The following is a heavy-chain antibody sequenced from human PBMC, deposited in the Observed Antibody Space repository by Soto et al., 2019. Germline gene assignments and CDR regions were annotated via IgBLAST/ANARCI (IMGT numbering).Heavy chain of an antibody. D-gene: IGHD1-1*01. CDR3: ARSTSLGGMDV. CDR1: GFRFTSYS. V-gene: IGHV3-21*01. Sequence: EVQLVESGGGLVKPGGSLRLSCATSGFRFTSYSMNWVRQAPGEGLEWVSAIRSNNGNTYYTDSVKGRFTISRDIAKNSLYLQMIGLRAEDTAVYYCARSTSLGGMDVWGQGTTVTVSS. J-gene: IGHJ6*02. CDR2: IRSNNGNT.